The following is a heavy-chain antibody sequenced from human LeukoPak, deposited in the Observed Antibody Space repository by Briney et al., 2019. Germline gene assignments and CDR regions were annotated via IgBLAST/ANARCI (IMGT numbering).Heavy chain of an antibody. J-gene: IGHJ4*02. V-gene: IGHV5-51*01. CDR1: GYSFTSYW. CDR3: ASSERIFGAVIKY. Sequence: GESLKISCKGSGYSFTSYWIGWVRQMPGKGLEWMGIIYPGDSDTRYSPSFQGQVTISGDKSISTAYLQWSSLKASDTAMYYCASSERIFGAVIKYWGQGTLVTVSS. CDR2: IYPGDSDT. D-gene: IGHD3-3*01.